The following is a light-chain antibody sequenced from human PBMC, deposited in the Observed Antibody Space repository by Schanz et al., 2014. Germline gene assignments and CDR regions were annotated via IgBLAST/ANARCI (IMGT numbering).Light chain of an antibody. CDR1: SSNIGAGYD. V-gene: IGLV1-40*01. J-gene: IGLJ2*01. CDR2: RLY. CDR3: QSYDSSLSGYVV. Sequence: QSVLTQPPSVSGAPGQRVTISCTGNSSNIGAGYDVHWYQQLPGTAPKLLIYRLYQRPSGVPDRFSGSKSGTSASLAISGLRSDDEADYYCQSYDSSLSGYVVFGGGTKLTVL.